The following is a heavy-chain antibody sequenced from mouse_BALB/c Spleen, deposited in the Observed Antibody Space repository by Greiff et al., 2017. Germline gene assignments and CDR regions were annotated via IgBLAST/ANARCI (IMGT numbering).Heavy chain of an antibody. Sequence: EVMLVESGGGLVKPGGSLKLSCAASGFTFSSYAMSWVRQTPEKRLEWVATISSGGSYTYYPDSVKGRFTISRDNAKNTLYLQMSSLRSEDTAMYYCAALGGNYVGYFDYWGQGTTLTVSS. D-gene: IGHD2-1*01. CDR2: ISSGGSYT. V-gene: IGHV5-9-1*01. CDR3: AALGGNYVGYFDY. J-gene: IGHJ2*01. CDR1: GFTFSSYA.